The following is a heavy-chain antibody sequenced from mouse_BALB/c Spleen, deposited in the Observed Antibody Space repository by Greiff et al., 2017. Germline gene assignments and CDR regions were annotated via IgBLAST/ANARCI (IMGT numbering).Heavy chain of an antibody. CDR2: ILPGSGST. V-gene: IGHV1-9*01. CDR1: GYTFSSYW. D-gene: IGHD1-2*01. J-gene: IGHJ4*01. Sequence: QVQLQQSGAELMKPGASVKISCKATGYTFSSYWIEWVKQRPGHGLEWIGEILPGSGSTNYNEKFKGKATFTADTSSNTAYMQLSSLTSEDSAVYYCARTLTTAYAMDYWGQGTSVTVSS. CDR3: ARTLTTAYAMDY.